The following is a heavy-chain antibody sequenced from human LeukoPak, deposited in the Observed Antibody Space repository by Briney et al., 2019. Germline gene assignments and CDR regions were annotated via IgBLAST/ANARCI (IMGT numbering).Heavy chain of an antibody. D-gene: IGHD6-13*01. CDR3: ARGRSAAGNFDY. Sequence: SETLSLTCAVSGGSIGSGGYYWSWIRHQPGKGLEWIGYIYSSGSTAYNPSLKRRLAISVDTPKNQFSLKVTSVTAADTAVYYCARGRSAAGNFDYWGQGTLVTVSS. CDR1: GGSIGSGGYY. V-gene: IGHV4-31*11. J-gene: IGHJ4*02. CDR2: IYSSGST.